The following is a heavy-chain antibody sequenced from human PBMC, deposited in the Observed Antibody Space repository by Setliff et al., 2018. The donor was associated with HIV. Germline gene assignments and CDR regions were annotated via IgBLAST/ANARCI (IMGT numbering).Heavy chain of an antibody. Sequence: SETLSLTCAVYGGSLNTNHWSWIRQSPGKGLEWIGEINDSGSINYNPSLKSRITISADASKNQFSLKLTSMIAADTAMFYCARGRGPMGGDAFDIWGQGTLVTVSS. CDR3: ARGRGPMGGDAFDI. J-gene: IGHJ3*02. V-gene: IGHV4-34*01. D-gene: IGHD3-10*01. CDR1: GGSLNTNH. CDR2: INDSGSI.